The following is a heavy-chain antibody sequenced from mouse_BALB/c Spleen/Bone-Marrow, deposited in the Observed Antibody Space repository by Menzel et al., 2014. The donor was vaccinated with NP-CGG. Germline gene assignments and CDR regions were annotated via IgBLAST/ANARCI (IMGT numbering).Heavy chain of an antibody. CDR2: INSGSSYT. D-gene: IGHD2-3*01. CDR3: ARRGLYDGSAWFAY. V-gene: IGHV5-6*01. CDR1: GFTFSSYG. Sequence: EVQLVESGGDLVKPGGSLKFSCAASGFTFSSYGMSWVRQTPDKRLEWVATINSGSSYTYYSDSVKGRFTISRDNAKNTLYLQMSSLRSEDTAMYYCARRGLYDGSAWFAYWGQGTLVTVSA. J-gene: IGHJ3*01.